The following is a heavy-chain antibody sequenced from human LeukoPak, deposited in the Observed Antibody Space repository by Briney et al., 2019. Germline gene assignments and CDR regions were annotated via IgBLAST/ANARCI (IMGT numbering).Heavy chain of an antibody. J-gene: IGHJ4*02. CDR3: ARDPHSLYDFWSGYYYYLDY. CDR1: GYTFTSYG. CDR2: ISAYNGNT. Sequence: ASVKVSCKASGYTFTSYGISWVRQAPGQGLEWMGWISAYNGNTNYAQKLQGRVTTTTDTSTSTAYMELRSLRSDDTAVYYCARDPHSLYDFWSGYYYYLDYWGQGTLVTVSS. V-gene: IGHV1-18*01. D-gene: IGHD3-3*01.